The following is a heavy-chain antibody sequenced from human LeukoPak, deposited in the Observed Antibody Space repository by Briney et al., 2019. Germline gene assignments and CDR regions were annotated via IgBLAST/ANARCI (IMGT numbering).Heavy chain of an antibody. CDR2: INHSGST. J-gene: IGHJ4*02. Sequence: SETLSLTCAVYGGSFSGYYWIWIRQPPGKGLEWIGEINHSGSTNYNPSLKSRVTISVDTSKNQFSLKLSSVTAADTAVYYCARGRGYSYGYEAFDYWGQGTLVTVSS. D-gene: IGHD5-18*01. CDR1: GGSFSGYY. V-gene: IGHV4-34*01. CDR3: ARGRGYSYGYEAFDY.